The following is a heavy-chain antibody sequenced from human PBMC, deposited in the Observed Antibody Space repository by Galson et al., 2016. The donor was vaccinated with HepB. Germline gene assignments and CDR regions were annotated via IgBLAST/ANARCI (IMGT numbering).Heavy chain of an antibody. J-gene: IGHJ3*02. D-gene: IGHD1-14*01. CDR3: ARDLTSGTPGEEAFDI. V-gene: IGHV1-46*01. Sequence: SVKVSCKASGYTFTSYYLHWVRQAPGQGLEWMGIIHPSGGSSRNARKFQGRVTFTRDTSTSTVYMDLSSLRSDDTAVYFCARDLTSGTPGEEAFDIWGQGTMVTVSS. CDR1: GYTFTSYY. CDR2: IHPSGGSS.